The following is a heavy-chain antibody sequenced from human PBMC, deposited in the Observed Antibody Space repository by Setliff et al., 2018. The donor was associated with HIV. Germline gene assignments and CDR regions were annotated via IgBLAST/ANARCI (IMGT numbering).Heavy chain of an antibody. Sequence: SETLSLTCTLYGASFSGYFWSWIRQPPGKGLEWIGEINHAGSTNFNPSLKGRVTISLDMSKRQFSLHLTSVTAADTAVYYCATLSGPVDHWGQGTLVTVSS. J-gene: IGHJ4*02. CDR1: GASFSGYF. V-gene: IGHV4-34*01. CDR3: ATLSGPVDH. D-gene: IGHD3-3*01. CDR2: INHAGST.